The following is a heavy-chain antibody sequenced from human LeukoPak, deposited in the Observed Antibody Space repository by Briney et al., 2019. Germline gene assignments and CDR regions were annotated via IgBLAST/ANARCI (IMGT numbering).Heavy chain of an antibody. J-gene: IGHJ3*02. Sequence: ASVKVSCKSSGYTFTGYYIHWVRQAPGQGLEWMGWIYPYSGDTNYAQNFQGRVTMTRDTSISTAYMELSSLKSDDTAVYYCARDRNSGSSLDIWGQGTMLTVSS. V-gene: IGHV1-2*02. CDR1: GYTFTGYY. CDR2: IYPYSGDT. CDR3: ARDRNSGSSLDI. D-gene: IGHD6-6*01.